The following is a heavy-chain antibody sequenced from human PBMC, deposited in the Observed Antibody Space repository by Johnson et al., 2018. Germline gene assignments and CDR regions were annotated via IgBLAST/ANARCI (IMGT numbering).Heavy chain of an antibody. CDR3: AKVGMGSGSYKYYYMDV. D-gene: IGHD3-10*01. CDR1: GFTFSSHW. V-gene: IGHV3-9*01. J-gene: IGHJ6*03. Sequence: VQLQESVGGLVQPGGSLRLSCAASGFTFSSHWMSWVRQAPGKGLEWVSGISWNSGSIGYADSVKGRFTISRDNAKNSLYLQMNSLRAEDTALYYCAKVGMGSGSYKYYYMDVWGKGTTVTVSS. CDR2: ISWNSGSI.